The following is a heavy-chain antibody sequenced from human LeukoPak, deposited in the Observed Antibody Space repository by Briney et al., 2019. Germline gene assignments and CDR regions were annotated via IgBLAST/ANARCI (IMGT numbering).Heavy chain of an antibody. J-gene: IGHJ4*02. CDR2: ISSSGSTI. V-gene: IGHV3-48*04. D-gene: IGHD3-3*01. CDR3: ARERFTIFGVVTSSYFDY. CDR1: GFTFSSYW. Sequence: GGSLRLSCAASGFTFSSYWMSWVRQAPGKGLEWVSYISSSGSTIYYADSVKGRFTISRDNAKNSLYLQMNSLRAEDTAVYYCARERFTIFGVVTSSYFDYWGQGTLVTVSS.